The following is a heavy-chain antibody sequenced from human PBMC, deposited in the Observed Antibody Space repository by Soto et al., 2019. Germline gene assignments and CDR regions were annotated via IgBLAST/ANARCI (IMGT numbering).Heavy chain of an antibody. CDR2: INTNTGDT. Sequence: ASVKVSCKASGYTFTSYAMHWVRQAPGQRLEWMGWINTNTGDTNYAQKLRGRVTMTTDTSTATAYMEARSLRSDDTALYYCARVRYNWNYAFDYWGQGTLLTVSS. V-gene: IGHV1-3*04. CDR1: GYTFTSYA. D-gene: IGHD1-7*01. J-gene: IGHJ4*02. CDR3: ARVRYNWNYAFDY.